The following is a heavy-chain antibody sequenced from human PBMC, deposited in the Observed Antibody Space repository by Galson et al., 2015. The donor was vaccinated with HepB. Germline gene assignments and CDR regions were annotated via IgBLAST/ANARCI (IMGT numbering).Heavy chain of an antibody. CDR1: GFTFSNYA. J-gene: IGHJ4*02. CDR3: ARGQWVATADSYYFHY. Sequence: SLRLSCAASGFTFSNYAMTWVRQAPGKGLEWVSAISGSGGSTFYAGSVKGRFTISRDNSKNKVFLQMNSLRADDAALYYCARGQWVATADSYYFHYWGQGTLVTVSS. D-gene: IGHD6-13*01. V-gene: IGHV3-23*01. CDR2: ISGSGGST.